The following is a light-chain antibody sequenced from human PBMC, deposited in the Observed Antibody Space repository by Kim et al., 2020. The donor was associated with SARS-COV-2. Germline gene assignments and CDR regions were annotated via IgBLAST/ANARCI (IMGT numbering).Light chain of an antibody. J-gene: IGKJ2*01. Sequence: SPGERATLSCRASQSVSSDYLAWYQQKPGQAPRLLIYGASSRATGIPDRFSGSGSGTDFTLTISRLEPEDFAVYYCQQCGGSPPYTFGQGTKLEI. CDR1: QSVSSDY. CDR2: GAS. CDR3: QQCGGSPPYT. V-gene: IGKV3-20*01.